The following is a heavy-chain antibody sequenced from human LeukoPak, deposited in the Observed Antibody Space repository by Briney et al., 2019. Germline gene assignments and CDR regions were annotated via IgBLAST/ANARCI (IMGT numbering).Heavy chain of an antibody. D-gene: IGHD5-12*01. CDR1: GSTFSSSG. CDR3: ARAGLSGYDKYYFDY. J-gene: IGHJ4*02. Sequence: SVKLSCKSSGSTFSSSGYTWSRHAHGQGLELKGGISPIFGTANYAQKFQGRVTITADESTSTAYMELGSLRSEDTAVYYCARAGLSGYDKYYFDYWGQGTLVTVSS. V-gene: IGHV1-69*13. CDR2: ISPIFGTA.